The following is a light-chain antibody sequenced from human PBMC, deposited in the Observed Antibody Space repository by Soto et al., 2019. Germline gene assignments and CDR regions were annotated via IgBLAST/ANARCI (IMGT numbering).Light chain of an antibody. CDR2: SNT. V-gene: IGLV1-44*01. CDR3: AAWDDSLTGVV. Sequence: QSVLTQPPSASATPGQRVTISCSGSSSNIGGNTVDWYQQLPGTAPKLLIFSNTQRPSGVPDRFSGSKSGTSASLAISGLQSEDEADYYCAAWDDSLTGVVFGGGTKVTVL. J-gene: IGLJ2*01. CDR1: SSNIGGNT.